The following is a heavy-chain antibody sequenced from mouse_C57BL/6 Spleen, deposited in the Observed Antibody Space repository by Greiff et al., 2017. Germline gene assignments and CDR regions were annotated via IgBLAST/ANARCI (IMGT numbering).Heavy chain of an antibody. CDR1: GYTFTDYE. CDR2: IDPEAGGT. V-gene: IGHV1-15*01. CDR3: TSGYYGYDSAMDY. Sequence: QVQLQQSGAELVRPGASVTLSCKASGYTFTDYEMHWVKQTPVHGLEWIGAIDPEAGGTAYNQKFKGKAILTADKSSSTAYMQLRSLASEDSAVYYCTSGYYGYDSAMDYWGQGTSVTVSS. D-gene: IGHD2-2*01. J-gene: IGHJ4*01.